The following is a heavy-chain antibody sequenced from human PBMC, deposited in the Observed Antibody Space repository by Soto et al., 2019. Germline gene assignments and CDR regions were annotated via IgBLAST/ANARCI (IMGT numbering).Heavy chain of an antibody. Sequence: EVQLVESGGGLVQPGGSLRLTCAASGFTFTGAWMSWVRQAPGKGLEWVANVNKDGSDRYYVDSVKGRLTISRDNAKNSLYLQINRLSSDDTAGYYCARGGGNFDHWGQGTLVTVSS. D-gene: IGHD3-16*01. CDR2: VNKDGSDR. J-gene: IGHJ4*02. V-gene: IGHV3-7*04. CDR3: ARGGGNFDH. CDR1: GFTFTGAW.